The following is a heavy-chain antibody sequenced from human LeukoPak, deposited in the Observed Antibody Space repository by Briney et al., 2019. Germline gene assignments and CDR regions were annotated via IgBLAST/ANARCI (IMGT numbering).Heavy chain of an antibody. J-gene: IGHJ4*02. Sequence: PGGSLRLSCAVSGISLSNYGMSWVRQAPGKGREWVAGSSGSGGSTNYADSVKGRFTIPRDNPTNTLFLQMPSLRAEETAVYFCAKRGVVIPVLLVGFHREAYYFDSWGQGALVTVSS. CDR2: SSGSGGST. CDR3: AKRGVVIPVLLVGFHREAYYFDS. D-gene: IGHD3-10*01. CDR1: GISLSNYG. V-gene: IGHV3-23*01.